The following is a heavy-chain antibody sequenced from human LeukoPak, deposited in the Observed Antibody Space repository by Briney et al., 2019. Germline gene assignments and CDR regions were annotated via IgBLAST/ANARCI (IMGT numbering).Heavy chain of an antibody. CDR2: ITASGGST. D-gene: IGHD6-13*01. J-gene: IGHJ5*02. CDR3: AKDREAAAVAWFDP. CDR1: GFTFSNYA. Sequence: GGXLRLSCAASGFTFSNYAMSWVRQAPGEGLEGVSAITASGGSTYYADSVKGRFTISRDNSKNTLYLQMNSLRAEDTAVYYCAKDREAAAVAWFDPWGRGTLVTVST. V-gene: IGHV3-23*01.